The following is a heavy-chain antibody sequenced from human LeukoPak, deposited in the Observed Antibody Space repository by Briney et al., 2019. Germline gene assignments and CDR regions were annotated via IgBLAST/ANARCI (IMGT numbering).Heavy chain of an antibody. D-gene: IGHD6-13*01. Sequence: GGSLRLSCAASGFTFSSYGMHWVRQAPGKGLEGVAVICYDGSNKYYADSVKGRFTISRDNSKNTLYLQMNSLRAEDTAVYYCARESLRSIAAAGDIDYWGQGTLVTVSS. V-gene: IGHV3-33*01. CDR2: ICYDGSNK. J-gene: IGHJ4*02. CDR3: ARESLRSIAAAGDIDY. CDR1: GFTFSSYG.